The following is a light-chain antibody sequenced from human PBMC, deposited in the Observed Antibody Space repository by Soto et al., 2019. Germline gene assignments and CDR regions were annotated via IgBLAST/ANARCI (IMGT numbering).Light chain of an antibody. Sequence: EIVLTQSPGILSLSPGERATLSCRASQTVSGNYLAWYQQKPGQSPRLLIYGSSDRATGITDRFSGSGSGTDFTLTIYRVEPEAFAVYYCQQYGSSPPYTFGQGTTLEI. CDR2: GSS. V-gene: IGKV3-20*01. CDR1: QTVSGNY. J-gene: IGKJ2*01. CDR3: QQYGSSPPYT.